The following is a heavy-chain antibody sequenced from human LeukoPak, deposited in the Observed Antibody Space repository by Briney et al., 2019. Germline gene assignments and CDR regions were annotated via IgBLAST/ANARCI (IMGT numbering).Heavy chain of an antibody. Sequence: GRSLRLSRAASGFAFSSYAMHWVRQAPGKGLEWVAVISYDGSNKYYADSVKGRFTISRDNSKNTLYLQMNSLRAEDTAVYCCARPYSSGWYGDFDFWGQGTLVTVSS. D-gene: IGHD6-19*01. CDR2: ISYDGSNK. CDR1: GFAFSSYA. V-gene: IGHV3-30*04. CDR3: ARPYSSGWYGDFDF. J-gene: IGHJ4*02.